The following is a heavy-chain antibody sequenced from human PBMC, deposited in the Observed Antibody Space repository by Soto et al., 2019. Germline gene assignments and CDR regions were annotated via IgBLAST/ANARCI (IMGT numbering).Heavy chain of an antibody. CDR3: ARLIADYVDAPYGMDV. J-gene: IGHJ6*02. Sequence: PSETLSLTCTVSGGSISSYYWSWIRQPAGKGLEWIGRIYTSGSTNYNPSLKSRVTMSVDTSKNQFSLKLSSVTAADTAVYYCARLIADYVDAPYGMDVWGQGTTVTVSS. D-gene: IGHD2-21*01. CDR1: GGSISSYY. V-gene: IGHV4-4*07. CDR2: IYTSGST.